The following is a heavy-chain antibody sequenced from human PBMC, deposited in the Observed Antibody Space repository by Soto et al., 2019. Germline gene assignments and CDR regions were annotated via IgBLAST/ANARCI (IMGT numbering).Heavy chain of an antibody. V-gene: IGHV3-48*02. CDR3: ARDHTGESQFDYYYYGMDV. Sequence: PGGSLRLSCAASGFTFSSYSMNWVRQAPGKGLEWVSYISSSSSTIYYADSVKGRFTISRDNAKNSLYLQINSLRDEDTAVYYCARDHTGESQFDYYYYGMDVWGQGT. CDR1: GFTFSSYS. J-gene: IGHJ6*02. D-gene: IGHD2-2*02. CDR2: ISSSSSTI.